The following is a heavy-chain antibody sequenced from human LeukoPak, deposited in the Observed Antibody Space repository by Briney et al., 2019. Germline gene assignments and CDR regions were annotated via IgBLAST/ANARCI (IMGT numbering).Heavy chain of an antibody. CDR1: GGSVSSGSYY. J-gene: IGHJ4*02. CDR2: IYYSGST. Sequence: SETLSLTCTVSGGSVSSGSYYWSWIRQPPGKGLEWIGYIYYSGSTNYNPSLKSRVTISVDTSKNQFSLKLSSVTAADTAVYYCAREQYSSGWYGGSDYWGQGTLVTVSS. CDR3: AREQYSSGWYGGSDY. V-gene: IGHV4-61*01. D-gene: IGHD6-19*01.